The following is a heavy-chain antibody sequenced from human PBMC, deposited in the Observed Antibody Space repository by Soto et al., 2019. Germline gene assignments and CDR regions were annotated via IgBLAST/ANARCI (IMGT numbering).Heavy chain of an antibody. CDR1: GGSISSSSYY. V-gene: IGHV4-39*01. Sequence: TSETLSLTCTVSGGSISSSSYYWGWIRQPPGKGLEWIGSIYYSGSTYYNPSLKSRVTISVDTSKNQFSLKLSSVTAADTAVYYCARQFRFTIFGVVITYYFDYWGQGTLVTVSS. D-gene: IGHD3-3*01. CDR3: ARQFRFTIFGVVITYYFDY. CDR2: IYYSGST. J-gene: IGHJ4*02.